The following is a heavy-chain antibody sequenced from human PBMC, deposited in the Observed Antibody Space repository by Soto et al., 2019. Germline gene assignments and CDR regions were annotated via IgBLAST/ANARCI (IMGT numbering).Heavy chain of an antibody. D-gene: IGHD2-8*02. CDR1: GGSFSGYY. V-gene: IGHV4-34*01. CDR2: INHSGST. J-gene: IGHJ4*02. Sequence: QVQLQQWGAGLLKPSETLSLTCAVYGGSFSGYYWTWIRQPPGTGLEWIGEINHSGSTNYNPSLKSRVTISVDTSKSQLSLKLTSVTAADTAVYYCARDTITGLFDYWGPGTLVTVSS. CDR3: ARDTITGLFDY.